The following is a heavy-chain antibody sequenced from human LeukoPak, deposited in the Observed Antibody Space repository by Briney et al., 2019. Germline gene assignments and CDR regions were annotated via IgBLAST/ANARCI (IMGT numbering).Heavy chain of an antibody. Sequence: SVKVSYKASGGTFSDYVISWVRQAPGHGLNWMGGISPLLGASKHTQNFHDRVTITADESTTTAYMELSDLRSADTAVYYCATYDVLTGFEYWGQGTLVTVSS. CDR2: ISPLLGAS. J-gene: IGHJ4*02. V-gene: IGHV1-69*13. CDR3: ATYDVLTGFEY. CDR1: GGTFSDYV. D-gene: IGHD3-9*01.